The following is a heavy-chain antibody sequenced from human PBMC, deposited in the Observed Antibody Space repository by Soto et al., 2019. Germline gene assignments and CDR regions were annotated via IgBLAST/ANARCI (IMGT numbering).Heavy chain of an antibody. CDR1: GYSISSSNW. Sequence: SETLSLSCTVSGYSISSSNWWGWIRQPPGKGLEWIGYIYYSGTTYYNPSLKSRVTMSVDTSKNQFSLKLTSVTAVDTAVYYCARREIQGPIDYWGQGTLVTVSS. V-gene: IGHV4-28*01. CDR2: IYYSGTT. D-gene: IGHD1-26*01. CDR3: ARREIQGPIDY. J-gene: IGHJ4*02.